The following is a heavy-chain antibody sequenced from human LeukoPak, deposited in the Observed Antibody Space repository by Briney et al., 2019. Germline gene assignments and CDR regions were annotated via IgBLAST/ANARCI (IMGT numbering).Heavy chain of an antibody. D-gene: IGHD3-9*01. CDR2: ISAYNGNT. Sequence: ASVKVSCKASVYTFTSYCISLVRQAPGQGLEWMGWISAYNGNTNYAQRLQGRVTMTTDTSTSTAYMELRSLRSDDTAVYHCARDGDYDILTGLSDYYYGMDVWGQGTTVTVSS. CDR1: VYTFTSYC. J-gene: IGHJ6*02. CDR3: ARDGDYDILTGLSDYYYGMDV. V-gene: IGHV1-18*01.